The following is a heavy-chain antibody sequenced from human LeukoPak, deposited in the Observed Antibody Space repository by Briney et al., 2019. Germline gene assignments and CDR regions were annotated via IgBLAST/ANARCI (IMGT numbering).Heavy chain of an antibody. Sequence: ETLSLTCTVSGGSITSYYWSWIRQPPGKELDWIGYIYYTGTTSYSPSLKSRVTMSVDTSRNQFSLELSSVTAADTAVYYCARQNPAAEGQGLDHWGQGALVTVSS. CDR3: ARQNPAAEGQGLDH. CDR2: IYYTGTT. J-gene: IGHJ4*02. V-gene: IGHV4-59*08. D-gene: IGHD6-13*01. CDR1: GGSITSYY.